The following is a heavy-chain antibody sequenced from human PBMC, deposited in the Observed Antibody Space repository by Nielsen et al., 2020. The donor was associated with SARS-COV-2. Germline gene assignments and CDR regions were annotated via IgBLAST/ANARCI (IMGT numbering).Heavy chain of an antibody. J-gene: IGHJ4*02. CDR3: TTAFPGPVGGITYYDILY. Sequence: ASVKVSCKASGYTFTSYGISWVRQAPGQGLEWMGWISAYNGNTNYAQKFQGRVTLTSDTSISTVYMELSSLRSDDTAVYYCTTAFPGPVGGITYYDILYWGQGTLVTVSS. CDR1: GYTFTSYG. V-gene: IGHV1-18*01. D-gene: IGHD3-9*01. CDR2: ISAYNGNT.